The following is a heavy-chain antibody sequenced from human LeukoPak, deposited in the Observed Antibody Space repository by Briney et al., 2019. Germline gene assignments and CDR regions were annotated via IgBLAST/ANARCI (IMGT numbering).Heavy chain of an antibody. V-gene: IGHV3-7*01. CDR1: GFTFSSYW. CDR3: ARVNIAAAGPPRSDY. J-gene: IGHJ4*02. CDR2: IKQDGSEK. D-gene: IGHD6-13*01. Sequence: PGGSLRPSCAASGFTFSSYWMSWVRQAPGKGLEWVANIKQDGSEKYYVDSVKGRFTISRDNAKNSLYLQMNSLRAEDTAVYYCARVNIAAAGPPRSDYRGQGTLVTVSS.